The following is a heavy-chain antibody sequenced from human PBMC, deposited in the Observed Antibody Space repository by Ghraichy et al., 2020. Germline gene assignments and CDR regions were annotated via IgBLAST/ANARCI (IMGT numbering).Heavy chain of an antibody. V-gene: IGHV3-23*01. CDR3: ARDGAQGVVGCSTSCYLDY. Sequence: AGSLRLSCAASGFTFSNYALNWVRQAPGKGLEWVSGISGNGGNTNYADSVKGRFTISRDNSKSTLYLQMNSLRVEDTAVYHCARDGAQGVVGCSTSCYLDYWGQGTLVAVSS. J-gene: IGHJ4*02. CDR2: ISGNGGNT. D-gene: IGHD2-2*01. CDR1: GFTFSNYA.